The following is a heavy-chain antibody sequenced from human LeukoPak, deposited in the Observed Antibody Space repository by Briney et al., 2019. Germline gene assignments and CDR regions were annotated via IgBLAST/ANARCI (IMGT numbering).Heavy chain of an antibody. V-gene: IGHV1-18*01. D-gene: IGHD3-3*01. CDR3: ARGSNVLRFLEWLSNSDY. J-gene: IGHJ4*02. Sequence: GASVKVSCKASGYTFTSYGISWVRQAPGQGLEWMGWISAYNGSTNYAQKLQGRVTMTTDTSTSTAYMELRSLRSDDTAVYYCARGSNVLRFLEWLSNSDYWGQGTLVTVSS. CDR1: GYTFTSYG. CDR2: ISAYNGST.